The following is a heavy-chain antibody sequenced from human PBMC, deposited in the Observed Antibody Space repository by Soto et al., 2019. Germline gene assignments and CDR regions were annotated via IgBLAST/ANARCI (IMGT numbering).Heavy chain of an antibody. CDR2: INTYNRAT. D-gene: IGHD2-15*01. CDR1: GYTLMTYG. J-gene: IGHJ4*02. CDR3: AGYCSGGGCHNGVPDY. Sequence: QVQLVQSGPEMKKPGASVKVSCKASGYTLMTYGISWVRQAPGQGLEWMGWINTYNRATKYAQNLHDRLTLTTDTSTNTAYMELRSLRSDDTAVYFCAGYCSGGGCHNGVPDYWGQGTLVNVSS. V-gene: IGHV1-18*01.